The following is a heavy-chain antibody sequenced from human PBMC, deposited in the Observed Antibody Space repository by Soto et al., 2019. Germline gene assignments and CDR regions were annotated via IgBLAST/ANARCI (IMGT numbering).Heavy chain of an antibody. J-gene: IGHJ2*01. CDR2: IYPGDSDT. CDR3: ATPTLSGNYPASYCYFNV. Sequence: EVQLVQSGAEEKQAGESLKIYCKGSGYTFTNYWIGWVRQMPGKGLEWMSIIYPGDSDTRYNPSFQGQVTISADKSTSTAYLQWSSLKASDTVMYYCATPTLSGNYPASYCYFNVWRRVTLVTVSS. V-gene: IGHV5-51*01. D-gene: IGHD1-26*01. CDR1: GYTFTNYW.